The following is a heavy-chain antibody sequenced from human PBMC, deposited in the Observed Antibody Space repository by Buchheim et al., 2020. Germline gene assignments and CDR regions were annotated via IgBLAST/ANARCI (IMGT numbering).Heavy chain of an antibody. CDR2: INHSGST. CDR1: GGSFSGYY. J-gene: IGHJ6*02. Sequence: QVQLQQWGAGLLKPSETLSLTCAVYGGSFSGYYWSWIRQPPGKGLEWIGEINHSGSTNYNPSLKSRITISVDTSKNQFSLKLSSVTAADTAVYYCARVPALWEQLVDYYGIDVAGQGTT. V-gene: IGHV4-34*01. CDR3: ARVPALWEQLVDYYGIDV. D-gene: IGHD6-6*01.